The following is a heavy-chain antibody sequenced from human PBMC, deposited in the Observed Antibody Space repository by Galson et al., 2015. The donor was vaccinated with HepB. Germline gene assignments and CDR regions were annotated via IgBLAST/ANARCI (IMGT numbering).Heavy chain of an antibody. CDR1: GFTFSSYG. Sequence: SLRLSCAASGFTFSSYGMHWDRQAPGKGLEWVAVIWYDGSNKYYADSVKGRFTISRDNSKNTLYLQMNSLRAEDTAVYYCARDSGSGGGDAFDIWGQGTMVTVSS. J-gene: IGHJ3*02. CDR3: ARDSGSGGGDAFDI. D-gene: IGHD6-19*01. V-gene: IGHV3-33*01. CDR2: IWYDGSNK.